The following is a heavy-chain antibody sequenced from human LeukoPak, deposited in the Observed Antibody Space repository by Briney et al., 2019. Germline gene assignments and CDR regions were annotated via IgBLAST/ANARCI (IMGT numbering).Heavy chain of an antibody. CDR1: GFAFSTYA. CDR2: ISSSSTDI. CDR3: SRKIYDFFPSWLGFVC. J-gene: IGHJ4*02. V-gene: IGHV3-21*04. D-gene: IGHD3-3*01. Sequence: GGSLRLSCVASGFAFSTYAMYWVRQAPGKGLEWVSSISSSSTDIYYAGSVKGRFTISRDNSKNTLYLQMNSLSADDKAIYYCSRKIYDFFPSWLGFVCWVEGALVSVP.